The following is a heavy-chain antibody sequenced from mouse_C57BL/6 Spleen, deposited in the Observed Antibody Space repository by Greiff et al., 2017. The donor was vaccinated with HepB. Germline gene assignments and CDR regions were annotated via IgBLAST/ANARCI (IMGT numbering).Heavy chain of an antibody. Sequence: DVKLQESGPGLVKPSQSLSLTCSVTGYSITSGYYWNWIRQFPGNKLEWMGYISYDGSNNYNPSLKNRISITRDTSKNQFFLKLNSVTTEDTATYYCAREITRRYFDVWGTGTTVTVSS. V-gene: IGHV3-6*01. D-gene: IGHD1-1*01. CDR1: GYSITSGYY. CDR3: AREITRRYFDV. CDR2: ISYDGSN. J-gene: IGHJ1*03.